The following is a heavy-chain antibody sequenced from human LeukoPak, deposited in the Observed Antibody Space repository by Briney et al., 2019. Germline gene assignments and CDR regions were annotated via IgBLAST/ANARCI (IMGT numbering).Heavy chain of an antibody. CDR3: ARDGRYYYDSGGYYWFDP. CDR2: IYTSGST. CDR1: GGSISSYY. V-gene: IGHV4-4*07. Sequence: SETLSLTCTVSGGSISSYYWSWIRQPAGKGLEWIGRIYTSGSTNYNPSLKSRVTISVDTSKNQFSLRLSSVTAADTAVYYCARDGRYYYDSGGYYWFDPWGQGTLVTVSS. J-gene: IGHJ5*02. D-gene: IGHD3-22*01.